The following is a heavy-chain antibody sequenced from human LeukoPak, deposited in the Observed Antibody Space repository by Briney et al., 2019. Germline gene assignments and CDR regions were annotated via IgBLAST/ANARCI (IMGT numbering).Heavy chain of an antibody. V-gene: IGHV3-43*01. CDR1: GFTFDDYT. CDR3: AKDTRGIAARPGLFYYYYYMDV. D-gene: IGHD6-6*01. CDR2: ISWDGGST. J-gene: IGHJ6*03. Sequence: PGGSLRLSCAASGFTFDDYTMHWVRQAPGKGLEWVSLISWDGGSTYYADSVKGRFTISRDNSKNSLYLQMNSLRTEDTALYYCAKDTRGIAARPGLFYYYYYMDVWGKGTTVTVSS.